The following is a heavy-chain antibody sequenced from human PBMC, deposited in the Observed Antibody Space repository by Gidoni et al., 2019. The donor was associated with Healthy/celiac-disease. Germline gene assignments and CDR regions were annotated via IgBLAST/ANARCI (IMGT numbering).Heavy chain of an antibody. V-gene: IGHV1-69*01. CDR2: IIPIFGTA. J-gene: IGHJ4*02. CDR3: ARVSSIAARQLDY. Sequence: QVQLAQSGAEVKKPGSSVKVSCKASGGPFSSYAISWVRQAPGQGLEWMGGIIPIFGTANYGQKFQGRVTITADESTSTAYMELSSLRSEDTAVYYCARVSSIAARQLDYWGQGTLVTVSS. CDR1: GGPFSSYA. D-gene: IGHD6-6*01.